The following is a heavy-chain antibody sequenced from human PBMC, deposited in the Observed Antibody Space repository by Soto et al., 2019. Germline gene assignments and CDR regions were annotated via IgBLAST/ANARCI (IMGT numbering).Heavy chain of an antibody. CDR3: ASSGSGSYPLNWFDP. D-gene: IGHD3-10*01. J-gene: IGHJ5*02. Sequence: SETLSLTCTVSGGSISSYYWSWIRQPPGKGLEWIGYIYYSGSTNYNPSLKSRVTISVDTSKNQFSLKLSSVTAADTAVYYCASSGSGSYPLNWFDPRGQGTLVTVSS. CDR1: GGSISSYY. V-gene: IGHV4-59*01. CDR2: IYYSGST.